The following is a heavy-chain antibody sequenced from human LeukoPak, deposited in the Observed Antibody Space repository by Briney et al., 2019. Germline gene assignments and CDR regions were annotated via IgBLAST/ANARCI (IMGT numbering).Heavy chain of an antibody. Sequence: SETLSLTCTVSVGSISNYDWSWIRQPLGKGLEWIGFIYYSGSTTYNPSLKSRATISVDTSKNQFSLKLSSVTAADTAVYYCARGTMMVGPWGQGTLVTVSS. CDR2: IYYSGST. V-gene: IGHV4-59*01. CDR3: ARGTMMVGP. J-gene: IGHJ5*02. D-gene: IGHD3-22*01. CDR1: VGSISNYD.